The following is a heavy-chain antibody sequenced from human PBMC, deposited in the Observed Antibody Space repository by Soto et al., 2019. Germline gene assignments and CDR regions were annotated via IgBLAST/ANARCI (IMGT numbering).Heavy chain of an antibody. CDR1: GYTFSSIG. Sequence: QVQLVQSGAEVKKPGASVKVSCKTSGYTFSSIGISWVRQAPGQGLEWMGWISPHKDNTYYAQRLQGRVTMTTDTSTSTAYMELRSLRSDDTAVYFCARDLDGSGSYYPKYWGQGTLVTVSS. V-gene: IGHV1-18*01. D-gene: IGHD3-10*01. CDR3: ARDLDGSGSYYPKY. J-gene: IGHJ4*02. CDR2: ISPHKDNT.